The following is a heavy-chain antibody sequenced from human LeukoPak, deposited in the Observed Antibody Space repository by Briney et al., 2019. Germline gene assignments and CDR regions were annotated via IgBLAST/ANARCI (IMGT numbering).Heavy chain of an antibody. CDR3: ARDSDINYFDY. V-gene: IGHV3-21*01. D-gene: IGHD2-15*01. CDR2: ISSSSSYI. CDR1: GFTFSSYS. J-gene: IGHJ4*02. Sequence: PGGSLRLSCAASGFTFSSYSMNWVRQAPGKGLEWVSSISSSSSYIYYEDSVKGRFTISRDNAKNSLYLQRNSPRAEDTTVYYCARDSDINYFDYWGQGTLVTVSS.